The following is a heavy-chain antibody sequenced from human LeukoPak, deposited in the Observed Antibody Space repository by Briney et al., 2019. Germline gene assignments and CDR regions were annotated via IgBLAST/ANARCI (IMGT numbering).Heavy chain of an antibody. CDR3: ATDGASSTTNFDY. D-gene: IGHD2/OR15-2a*01. V-gene: IGHV1-24*01. CDR1: GYTLTELS. CDR2: FDPEDGET. J-gene: IGHJ4*02. Sequence: ASVKVSCKVSGYTLTELSMHWVRQAPGKGLEWMGGFDPEDGETIYAQKFQGRVTMTEDTSTDTAYMELSGLRSEDTAVYYCATDGASSTTNFDYWGQGTLVTVSS.